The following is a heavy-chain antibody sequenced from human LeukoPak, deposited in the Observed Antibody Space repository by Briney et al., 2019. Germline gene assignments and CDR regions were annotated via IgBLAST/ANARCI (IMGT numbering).Heavy chain of an antibody. J-gene: IGHJ4*02. Sequence: PGGSLRLSCAASGFTFSSYAMSWVRQAPGKGLEWVSAISGSGGSTYYADSVKGRFTISRDNPKNTLYLQMNSLRAEDTAVYYCARDRYSSSSPFDYWGQGTLVTVSS. V-gene: IGHV3-23*01. CDR3: ARDRYSSSSPFDY. CDR1: GFTFSSYA. CDR2: ISGSGGST. D-gene: IGHD6-6*01.